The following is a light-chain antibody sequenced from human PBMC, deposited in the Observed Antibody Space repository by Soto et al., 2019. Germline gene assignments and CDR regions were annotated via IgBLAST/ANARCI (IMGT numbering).Light chain of an antibody. CDR2: LNSDGSH. Sequence: QLVLTQSPSASASLGASVKLTFTLSSGHSTYAIAWHQQQPEKGPRYLMKLNSDGSHSKGDGIPDRFSGSSSGAERHLTISSLQSEDEADYYCQTWGTAIHDVVFGGGTKVTVL. V-gene: IGLV4-69*01. CDR3: QTWGTAIHDVV. CDR1: SGHSTYA. J-gene: IGLJ2*01.